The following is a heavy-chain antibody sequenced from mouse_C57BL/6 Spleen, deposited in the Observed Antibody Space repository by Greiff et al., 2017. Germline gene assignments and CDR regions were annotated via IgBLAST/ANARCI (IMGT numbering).Heavy chain of an antibody. CDR1: GYTFTSYW. V-gene: IGHV1-64*01. J-gene: IGHJ3*01. Sequence: QVQLQQPGAELVKPGASVKLSCKASGYTFTSYWMHWVKQRPGQGLEWIGKIHPNSGSTNYTEKFKSKATLTVDKASSPSYMQLSSLTSEDSAVYYCARQDYRAWFAYWGQGTLVTVSA. CDR3: ARQDYRAWFAY. CDR2: IHPNSGST. D-gene: IGHD2-13*01.